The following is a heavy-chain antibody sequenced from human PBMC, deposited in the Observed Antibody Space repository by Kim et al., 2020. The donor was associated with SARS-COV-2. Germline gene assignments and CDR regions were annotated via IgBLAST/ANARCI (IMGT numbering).Heavy chain of an antibody. CDR1: GFTVSSNY. J-gene: IGHJ4*02. V-gene: IGHV3-53*01. Sequence: GGSLRLSCAASGFTVSSNYMSWVRQAPGKGLEWVSVIYSGGSTYYADSVKGRFTISRDNSKNTLHLQMNNLRAEDTAVYYCSSVPWGRGPGSSISYYFDYGGQGTLVTVSS. CDR2: IYSGGST. CDR3: SSVPWGRGPGSSISYYFDY. D-gene: IGHD3-10*01.